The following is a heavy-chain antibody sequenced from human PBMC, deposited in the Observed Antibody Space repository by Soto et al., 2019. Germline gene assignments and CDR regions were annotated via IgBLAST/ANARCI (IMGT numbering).Heavy chain of an antibody. CDR1: GYTFTRYG. CDR2: INTYNGNT. CDR3: AMVDVYVTPSPQDV. D-gene: IGHD3-16*01. J-gene: IGHJ6*02. V-gene: IGHV1-18*01. Sequence: ASVKVSCTASGYTFTRYGSVWARQAPGQGLEWMGWINTYNGNTNYAQNVQGRVTLTTDTSTSTAYMELRSLRSNDTAIYYCAMVDVYVTPSPQDVWGQGTTVTSP.